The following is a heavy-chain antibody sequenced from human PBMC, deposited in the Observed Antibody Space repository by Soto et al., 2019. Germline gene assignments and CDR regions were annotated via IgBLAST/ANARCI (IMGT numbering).Heavy chain of an antibody. Sequence: QVQLVESGGGVLQPGRSLRLSCAASGFTFSSYGMHWVRQAPGKGLEWVAVIWYDGSNKYYADSVKGRFTISRDNSKNTLYLQMNSLRAEDTAVYYCAREGYGQYNWFDPWGQGTLVTVSS. CDR2: IWYDGSNK. V-gene: IGHV3-33*01. D-gene: IGHD5-12*01. CDR3: AREGYGQYNWFDP. J-gene: IGHJ5*02. CDR1: GFTFSSYG.